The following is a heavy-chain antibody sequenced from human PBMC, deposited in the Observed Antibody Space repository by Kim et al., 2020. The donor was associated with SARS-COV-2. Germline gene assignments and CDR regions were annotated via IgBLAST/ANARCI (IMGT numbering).Heavy chain of an antibody. D-gene: IGHD3-10*01. J-gene: IGHJ4*02. V-gene: IGHV1-58*01. Sequence: NYAQKFQERVTITRDMSTSTAYMELSSLRSEDTAVYYCAAAVMVRGATDYWGQGTLVTVSS. CDR3: AAAVMVRGATDY.